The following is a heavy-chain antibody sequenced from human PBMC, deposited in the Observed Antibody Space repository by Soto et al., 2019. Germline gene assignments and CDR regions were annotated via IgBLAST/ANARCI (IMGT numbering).Heavy chain of an antibody. Sequence: ASVKVSCKASDYTFTSYVISLLRQAPGQGLEWMGWISTYSGKTDYARKLQGRVTMTTDTSTSTAYMELRSLRFDDTAVYYCAGAAETRYYGMDVWGQGTTVTVSS. CDR2: ISTYSGKT. V-gene: IGHV1-18*04. CDR1: DYTFTSYV. CDR3: AGAAETRYYGMDV. J-gene: IGHJ6*02.